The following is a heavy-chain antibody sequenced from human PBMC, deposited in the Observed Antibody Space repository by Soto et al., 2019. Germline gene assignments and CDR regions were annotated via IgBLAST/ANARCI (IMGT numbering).Heavy chain of an antibody. V-gene: IGHV1-69*01. J-gene: IGHJ5*02. CDR3: GRYCTNTKCRGGYYLDL. CDR1: GDSFTNYA. D-gene: IGHD2-8*01. CDR2: IILALGTP. Sequence: QVLLVQSGAEMKQPGSSVSVSCKASGDSFTNYAFTWVRQAPGQGPEWLGGIILALGTPHYSQRFQGRLTITADESSSTVYMELGRLRLDVTAVYYCGRYCTNTKCRGGYYLDLWGQGTLLTVSS.